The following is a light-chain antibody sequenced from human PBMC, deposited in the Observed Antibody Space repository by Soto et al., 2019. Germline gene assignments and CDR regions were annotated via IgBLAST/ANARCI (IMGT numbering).Light chain of an antibody. CDR1: RGIVDT. CDR3: QQYGSSPIT. J-gene: IGKJ5*01. CDR2: DTS. V-gene: IGKV3-20*01. Sequence: EVVMTQSPATLSVSPGEGVTLSCRASRGIVDTLAWYQHKPGQTPRLLIYDTSTRATGVPARFSGSGSGTDFTLTISRLEPEDFAVYYCQQYGSSPITFGQGTRLE.